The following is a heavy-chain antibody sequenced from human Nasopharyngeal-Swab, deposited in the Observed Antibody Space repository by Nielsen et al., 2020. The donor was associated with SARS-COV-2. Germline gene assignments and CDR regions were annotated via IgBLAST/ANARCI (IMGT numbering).Heavy chain of an antibody. Sequence: SETLSLTCAVYGGSFGGYYWSWIRQPPEKGLEWIGEINHSGSTNYNPSLKSRVTISVDTSKNQFSLKLSSVTAADTAVYYCARFMPTAMATYWDYWGQGTLVTVSS. CDR1: GGSFGGYY. V-gene: IGHV4-34*01. CDR3: ARFMPTAMATYWDY. J-gene: IGHJ4*02. D-gene: IGHD5-18*01. CDR2: INHSGST.